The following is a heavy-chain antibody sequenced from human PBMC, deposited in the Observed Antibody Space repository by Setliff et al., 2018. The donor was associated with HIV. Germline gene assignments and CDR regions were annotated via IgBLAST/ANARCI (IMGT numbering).Heavy chain of an antibody. Sequence: AASVKVSCKASGGTFRTFVINWVRQAPGRGFEWLGRIIPVLGTTYSAQKFQGRLTLSADKSSTTAYLDLSSLRSEDTAIYYCARDSGDDYSDYYYYGMDVWGQGTTVTVSS. D-gene: IGHD4-4*01. CDR3: ARDSGDDYSDYYYYGMDV. V-gene: IGHV1-69*04. J-gene: IGHJ6*02. CDR2: IIPVLGTT. CDR1: GGTFRTFV.